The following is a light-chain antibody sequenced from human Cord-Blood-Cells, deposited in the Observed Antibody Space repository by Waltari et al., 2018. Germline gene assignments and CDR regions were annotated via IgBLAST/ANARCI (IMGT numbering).Light chain of an antibody. CDR2: GKN. CDR3: NSRDSSGTVV. CDR1: SLRSYY. J-gene: IGLJ2*01. V-gene: IGLV3-19*01. Sequence: SSELTQDPAVSVALGQTVRITCQGDSLRSYYASWYQQKPGQAPLLVIYGKNNPPSGIPDRFSGSSSGNTASLTITGAQAEDEADYYCNSRDSSGTVVFGGGTKLTVL.